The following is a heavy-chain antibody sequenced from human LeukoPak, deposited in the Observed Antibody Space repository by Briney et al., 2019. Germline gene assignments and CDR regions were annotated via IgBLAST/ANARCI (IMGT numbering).Heavy chain of an antibody. J-gene: IGHJ4*02. V-gene: IGHV3-7*01. Sequence: GGSLRLSCTTSGFNFRAYWMAWVRQAPGKGLEWVATIKRDGTEKYYVDPVKGRFTISRDNTKNSLYLQMNSLRVEDTAVYYCARLLGDRTIYDYWGQGALVTVSS. CDR1: GFNFRAYW. CDR3: ARLLGDRTIYDY. D-gene: IGHD3-16*01. CDR2: IKRDGTEK.